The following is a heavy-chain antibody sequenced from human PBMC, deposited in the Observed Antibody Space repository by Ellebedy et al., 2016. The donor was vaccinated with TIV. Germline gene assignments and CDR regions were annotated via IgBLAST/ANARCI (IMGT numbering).Heavy chain of an antibody. CDR1: GFFTSYG. CDR2: ISSDGRNK. J-gene: IGHJ4*02. D-gene: IGHD3-10*01. V-gene: IGHV3-30*02. Sequence: GESLKISCAESGFFTSYGLHWARQAPGKGLEWVTFISSDGRNKYYADSVRGRFTVSRDTSTNTLYLQMSSLRPEDTAVYYCAKDGRRVRGAIQRDYWGQGTLVTVSS. CDR3: AKDGRRVRGAIQRDY.